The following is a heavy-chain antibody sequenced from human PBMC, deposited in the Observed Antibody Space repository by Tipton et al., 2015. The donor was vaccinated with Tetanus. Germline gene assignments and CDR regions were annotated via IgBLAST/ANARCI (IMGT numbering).Heavy chain of an antibody. Sequence: QLVQSGAEVKKPGASVKVSCKASGYTFTSFGINWVRQAPGQGLEWMGWINTDKGSTNYAQNLQGRVIMTTDTSTLTAYMELSNLRSEDTAVYYCARAPNRISRAYDYWGQGTQITVSS. J-gene: IGHJ4*02. CDR3: ARAPNRISRAYDY. CDR1: GYTFTSFG. CDR2: INTDKGST. D-gene: IGHD1-14*01. V-gene: IGHV1-18*01.